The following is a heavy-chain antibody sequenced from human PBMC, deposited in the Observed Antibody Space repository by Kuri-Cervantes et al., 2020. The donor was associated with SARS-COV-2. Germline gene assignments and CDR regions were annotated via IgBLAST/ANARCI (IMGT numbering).Heavy chain of an antibody. D-gene: IGHD3-3*01. CDR2: IYYNAS. J-gene: IGHJ5*02. CDR3: ARQNDFWSGHSFDP. Sequence: SETLSLTCTVSGASFSTGRHYWGWIRQPPGKGLEWIGTIYYNASNYNPSLKSRVTMSVGTSKNQFSLRLRSMTDADTAVYYCARQNDFWSGHSFDPWGPGILVTVSS. CDR1: GASFSTGRHY. V-gene: IGHV4-39*01.